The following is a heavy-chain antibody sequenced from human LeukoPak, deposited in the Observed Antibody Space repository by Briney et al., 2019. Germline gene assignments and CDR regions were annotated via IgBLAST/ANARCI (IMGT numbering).Heavy chain of an antibody. V-gene: IGHV1-69*13. D-gene: IGHD6-13*01. CDR3: ASAPRYSSSWPNNWFDP. CDR2: IIPIFGTA. CDR1: GGTFSSYA. J-gene: IGHJ5*02. Sequence: GASVKVSYKASGGTFSSYAISWVRQAPGQGLEWMGGIIPIFGTANYAQKFQGRVTITADESTSTAYMELSGLRSEDTAVYFCASAPRYSSSWPNNWFDPWGQGTLVTVSS.